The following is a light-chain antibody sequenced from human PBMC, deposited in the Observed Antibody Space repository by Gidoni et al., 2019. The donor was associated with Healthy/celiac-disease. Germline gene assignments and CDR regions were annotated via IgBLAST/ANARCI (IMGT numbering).Light chain of an antibody. CDR3: QQYDNLPMYT. V-gene: IGKV1-33*01. Sequence: DIQMTQSPSSLSASVGDRVTITCQASQDISHSLNWYQHKPGKAPKRLIYDASKLETGVPSRFSGSGSGTDFTCTISSLQPEDIATYYCQQYDNLPMYTFGQGTTLEIK. J-gene: IGKJ2*01. CDR2: DAS. CDR1: QDISHS.